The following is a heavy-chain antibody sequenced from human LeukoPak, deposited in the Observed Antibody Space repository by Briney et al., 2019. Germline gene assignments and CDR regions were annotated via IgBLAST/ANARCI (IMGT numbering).Heavy chain of an antibody. CDR1: GGSISSGDHF. CDR3: ARAAGGDEDVGAVGYHFDY. Sequence: SETLSLTCTVSGGSISSGDHFWSWIRQPAGKGLEWIGRIYASGTINYNPSLKSRVTISVDTSKNQFSLKLSSVTAADTAVYYCARAAGGDEDVGAVGYHFDYWGQGTLVTVSS. D-gene: IGHD3-10*01. V-gene: IGHV4-61*02. J-gene: IGHJ4*02. CDR2: IYASGTI.